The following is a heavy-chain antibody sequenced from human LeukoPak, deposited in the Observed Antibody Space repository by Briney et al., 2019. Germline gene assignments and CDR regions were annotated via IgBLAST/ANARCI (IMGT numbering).Heavy chain of an antibody. CDR3: AIAGYSSSWYFS. D-gene: IGHD6-13*01. J-gene: IGHJ5*02. CDR2: MNPNSGNT. Sequence: ASVKVSCKASGGTFSSYAISWVRQATGQGLEWMGWMNPNSGNTGYAQKFQGRVTLTRNTSISTAYMELSSLRSEDTAVYYCAIAGYSSSWYFSWGQGTLVTVSS. CDR1: GGTFSSYA. V-gene: IGHV1-8*02.